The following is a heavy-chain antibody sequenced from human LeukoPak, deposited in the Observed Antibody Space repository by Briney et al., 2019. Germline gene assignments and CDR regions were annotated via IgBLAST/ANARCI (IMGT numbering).Heavy chain of an antibody. V-gene: IGHV3-21*01. CDR3: ARQGAYGDLNY. J-gene: IGHJ4*02. CDR1: GFTLSNFW. Sequence: GGSLRLSCAASGFTLSNFWMNWVRQAPGKGLEWVSFIDTSGSSIQYADSVKGRFTISRDNAENSLYLQMNSLSVEDTAVYYCARQGAYGDLNYWGQGTLVTVSS. CDR2: IDTSGSSI. D-gene: IGHD4-17*01.